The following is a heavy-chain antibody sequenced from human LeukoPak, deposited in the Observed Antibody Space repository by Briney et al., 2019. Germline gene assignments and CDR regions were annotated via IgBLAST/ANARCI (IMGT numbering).Heavy chain of an antibody. Sequence: PGGSLRLSCAASGFTFSSYAMTWVRQAPGKGLEWVSYISSSSRTIYYAESVKGRFTISRDNAKNSLYLQMNSLRAEDTAVYYCARYYYDSSGYYYGFDYWGQGTLVTVSS. CDR1: GFTFSSYA. J-gene: IGHJ4*02. CDR3: ARYYYDSSGYYYGFDY. V-gene: IGHV3-48*04. CDR2: ISSSSRTI. D-gene: IGHD3-22*01.